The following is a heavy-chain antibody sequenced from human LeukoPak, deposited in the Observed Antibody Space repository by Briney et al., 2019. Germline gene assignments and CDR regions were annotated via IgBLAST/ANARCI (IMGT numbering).Heavy chain of an antibody. Sequence: SETLSLTCTVSVGSINSYYWSWIRHPPGEGLECIGYIYYSGSTNYNTSLKSRVTISVDTSKNQFSLKMSSVTAADTAVYYCAKVTEYYGSGRRHNYYFYYLDVWGKGTTVTISS. CDR1: VGSINSYY. CDR2: IYYSGST. CDR3: AKVTEYYGSGRRHNYYFYYLDV. D-gene: IGHD3-10*01. J-gene: IGHJ6*03. V-gene: IGHV4-59*01.